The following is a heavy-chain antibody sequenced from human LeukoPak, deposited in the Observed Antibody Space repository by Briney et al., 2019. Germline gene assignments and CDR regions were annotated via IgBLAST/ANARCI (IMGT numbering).Heavy chain of an antibody. D-gene: IGHD5-24*01. Sequence: SQTLSLTCAVSGGSISSGGYSWSWIRQPPGKGLEWIGYIYHSGSTYYSPSLKSRVTISVDRSKNQFSLKLSSVTAADTAVYYCARRRDGYNFDYWGQGTLVTVSS. CDR1: GGSISSGGYS. CDR3: ARRRDGYNFDY. V-gene: IGHV4-30-2*01. CDR2: IYHSGST. J-gene: IGHJ4*02.